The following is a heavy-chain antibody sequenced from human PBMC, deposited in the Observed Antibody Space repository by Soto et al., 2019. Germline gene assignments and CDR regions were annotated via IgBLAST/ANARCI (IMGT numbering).Heavy chain of an antibody. V-gene: IGHV1-69*01. J-gene: IGHJ4*02. CDR1: GGTFSSYA. D-gene: IGHD2-21*01. CDR3: ASGLEAITYGNFDY. Sequence: QVQLVQSGAEVKKPGSSVKVSCKASGGTFSSYAISWVRQAPGQGLEWMGGIIPIFGTANYAQKFPGRVTITADESTSTAYMELSSLRSEDTAVYYCASGLEAITYGNFDYWGQGTLVTVSS. CDR2: IIPIFGTA.